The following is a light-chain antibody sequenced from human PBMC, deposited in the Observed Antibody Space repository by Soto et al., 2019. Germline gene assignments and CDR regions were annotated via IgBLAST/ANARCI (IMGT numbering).Light chain of an antibody. CDR2: KAS. Sequence: DIQMTQSPSTLSASVGDRVTITCRASQSISTWLAWYQQKPGKAPNLLIYKASSLESGVPSRFSVSGSGTEFTLTISSLQPDDFATYYCQQYNSYSYTVGQGTKLEIK. V-gene: IGKV1-5*03. J-gene: IGKJ2*01. CDR1: QSISTW. CDR3: QQYNSYSYT.